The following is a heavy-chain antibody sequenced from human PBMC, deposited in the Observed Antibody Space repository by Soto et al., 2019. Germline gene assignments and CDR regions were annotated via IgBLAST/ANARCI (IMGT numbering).Heavy chain of an antibody. V-gene: IGHV1-18*01. CDR2: ISAYNGNT. Sequence: ASVKVSCKASGYTFTSYGISWVRQAPGQGLEWMGWISAYNGNTNYAQKLQGRVTMTTDTSTSTAYMELRSLRSDDTDVYYCASGPGFTSYYYMDVWGKGTTVTVSS. CDR1: GYTFTSYG. J-gene: IGHJ6*03. CDR3: ASGPGFTSYYYMDV. D-gene: IGHD3-10*01.